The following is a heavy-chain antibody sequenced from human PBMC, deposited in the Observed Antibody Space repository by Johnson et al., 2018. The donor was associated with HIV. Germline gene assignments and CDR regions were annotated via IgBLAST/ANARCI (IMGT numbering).Heavy chain of an antibody. J-gene: IGHJ3*02. V-gene: IGHV3-30-3*01. D-gene: IGHD6-19*01. Sequence: QVQLVESGGGVVQPGRSLRLSCAASGFTFSSYAMHWVRQAPGKGLEWVAVISYDGSNKYYADSVKGRFTISRDNSKKPLYLQMNSLGAEDTAVYYCARVSRQWLRVDAFDIWGQGTMVTVSS. CDR1: GFTFSSYA. CDR3: ARVSRQWLRVDAFDI. CDR2: ISYDGSNK.